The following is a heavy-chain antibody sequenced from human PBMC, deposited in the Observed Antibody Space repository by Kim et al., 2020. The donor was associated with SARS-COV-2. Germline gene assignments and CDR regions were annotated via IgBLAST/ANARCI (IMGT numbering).Heavy chain of an antibody. CDR3: AAEGGNEPYYYGMDV. V-gene: IGHV1-58*01. D-gene: IGHD3-16*01. J-gene: IGHJ6*02. CDR2: IVVGSGNT. Sequence: SVKVSCKASGFTFTSSAVQWVRQARGQRLEWIGWIVVGSGNTNYAQKFQERVTITRDMSTSTAYMELSSLRSEDTAVYYCAAEGGNEPYYYGMDVWGQGTTVTVSS. CDR1: GFTFTSSA.